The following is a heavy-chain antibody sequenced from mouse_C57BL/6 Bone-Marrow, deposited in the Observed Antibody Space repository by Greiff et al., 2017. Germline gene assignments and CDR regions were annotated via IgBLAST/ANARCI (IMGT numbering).Heavy chain of an antibody. CDR2: ISSGGDYI. V-gene: IGHV5-9-1*02. Sequence: EVKLVESGEGLVKPGGSLKLSCAASGFTFSSYAMSWVRRTPEKRLEWVAYISSGGDYIYYADTVKGRFTISRDNARNTLYLQMISLKSEDTAMYYCTRGVNEDFDYWGQGTTLTVSS. D-gene: IGHD2-13*01. J-gene: IGHJ2*01. CDR3: TRGVNEDFDY. CDR1: GFTFSSYA.